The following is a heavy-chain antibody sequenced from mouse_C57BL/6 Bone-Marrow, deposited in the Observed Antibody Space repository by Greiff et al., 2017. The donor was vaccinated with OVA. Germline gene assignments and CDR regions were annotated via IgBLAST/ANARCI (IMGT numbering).Heavy chain of an antibody. CDR3: ASYYSNYGAYFDY. J-gene: IGHJ2*01. Sequence: QVQLQQPGAELVKPGASVKLSCKASGYTFTSYWMQWVKQRPGKGLEWIGEIDPSDSYTNYNQKLKGKATLTVDTSSSTAYRQLSSLTSEDSAVYYCASYYSNYGAYFDYWGQGTTLTVSS. CDR2: IDPSDSYT. D-gene: IGHD2-5*01. CDR1: GYTFTSYW. V-gene: IGHV1-50*01.